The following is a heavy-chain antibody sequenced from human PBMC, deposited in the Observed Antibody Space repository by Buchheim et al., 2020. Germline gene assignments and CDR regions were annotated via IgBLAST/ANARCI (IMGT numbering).Heavy chain of an antibody. D-gene: IGHD2-21*01. CDR2: ISSSGSAI. J-gene: IGHJ4*02. V-gene: IGHV3-48*03. Sequence: EVQLVESGGGLVQPGGSLRLSCAASGFTFSSYEMNWVRQAPGKGLEWVSYISSSGSAIHYSDSVKGRFTISRDNAKKSLYLKMNSLRAEDTAVYYCARVFAGTCGDYWGQGTL. CDR3: ARVFAGTCGDY. CDR1: GFTFSSYE.